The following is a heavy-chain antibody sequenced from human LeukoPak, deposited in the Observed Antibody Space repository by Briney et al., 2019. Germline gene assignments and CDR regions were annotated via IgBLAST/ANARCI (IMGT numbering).Heavy chain of an antibody. D-gene: IGHD5-18*01. Sequence: SQTLSLTCTVSGGSISSGAYYWSWIRQHPGKGLEWIGYISYSGSTYYNPSLKGRLTISVDTSKNQFSLKLSSVTAADTAVYYCARGDTARGYYYYYGMDVWGQGTTVTVSS. CDR2: ISYSGST. J-gene: IGHJ6*02. CDR1: GGSISSGAYY. V-gene: IGHV4-31*03. CDR3: ARGDTARGYYYYYGMDV.